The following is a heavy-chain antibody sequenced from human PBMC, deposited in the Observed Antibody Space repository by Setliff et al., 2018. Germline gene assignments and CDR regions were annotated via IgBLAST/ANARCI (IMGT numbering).Heavy chain of an antibody. CDR1: GFTFSSHA. CDR3: ARVGIRGIGSGVNNWFDP. Sequence: GGSLRLSCAASGFTFSSHAMSWVRQAPGKGLEWISTIYTNGITTFYAESVKGRFTISRDNSKNSVYLQMNSLRADDTAVYHCARVGIRGIGSGVNNWFDPWGQGTLVTVSS. V-gene: IGHV3-23*05. D-gene: IGHD3-10*01. J-gene: IGHJ5*02. CDR2: IYTNGITT.